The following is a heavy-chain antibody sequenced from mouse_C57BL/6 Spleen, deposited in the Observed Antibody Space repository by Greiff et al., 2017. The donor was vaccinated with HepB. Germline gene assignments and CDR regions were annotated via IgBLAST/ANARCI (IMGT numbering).Heavy chain of an antibody. CDR1: GYTFTSYG. V-gene: IGHV1-81*01. CDR2: IYPRSGNT. Sequence: VQLQQSGAELARPGASVKLSCKASGYTFTSYGISWVKQRTGQGLEWIGEIYPRSGNTYYNEKFKGKATLTADKSSSTAYMELRSLTSEDSAVYFCERGGYGSSCWYFGVWGTGTTVTVAS. CDR3: ERGGYGSSCWYFGV. J-gene: IGHJ1*03. D-gene: IGHD1-1*01.